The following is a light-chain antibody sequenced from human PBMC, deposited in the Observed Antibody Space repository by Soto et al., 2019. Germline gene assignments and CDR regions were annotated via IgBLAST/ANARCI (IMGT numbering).Light chain of an antibody. CDR2: DAS. J-gene: IGKJ1*01. Sequence: EIVMTQSPATLSVSPGERATLSCRASQSVSRNVAWYQQKPGQAPRLLIHDASNRATGISVRFSGSGSGTEFTLIISSLQSEDFAVYYCQQYNNWLWTFGQGTKVEIK. CDR1: QSVSRN. CDR3: QQYNNWLWT. V-gene: IGKV3-15*01.